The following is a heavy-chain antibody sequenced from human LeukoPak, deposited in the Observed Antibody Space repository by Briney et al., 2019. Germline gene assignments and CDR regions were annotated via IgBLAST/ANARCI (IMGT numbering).Heavy chain of an antibody. D-gene: IGHD3-10*01. CDR1: GSTFSSYA. CDR3: GRVTMVRGVIKRYYYYGMDV. CDR2: ISGSGGST. Sequence: GGSLRLSCAASGSTFSSYAMSWVRQAPGRGLEWVSAISGSGGSTYYADSVKGRFTISRDNSKNTLYLQMNSLRAEDTAVYYCGRVTMVRGVIKRYYYYGMDVWGQGTTVTVSS. J-gene: IGHJ6*02. V-gene: IGHV3-23*01.